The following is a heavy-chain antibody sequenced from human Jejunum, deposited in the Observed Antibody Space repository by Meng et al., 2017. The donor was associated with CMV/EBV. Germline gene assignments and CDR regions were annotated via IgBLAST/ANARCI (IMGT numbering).Heavy chain of an antibody. Sequence: EVQLVESGGGLVQPWGSWRLSCAASGFTFSSYWMTWVRQAPGKGLEWVANIKEDGSNTNYADSVKGRFTISRDDAKNSLFLQMYSLRAEDTAVYYCVREYWYSSDGYWGQGTLVTVSS. J-gene: IGHJ4*02. CDR2: IKEDGSNT. CDR1: GFTFSSYW. CDR3: VREYWYSSDGY. V-gene: IGHV3-7*04. D-gene: IGHD2-8*02.